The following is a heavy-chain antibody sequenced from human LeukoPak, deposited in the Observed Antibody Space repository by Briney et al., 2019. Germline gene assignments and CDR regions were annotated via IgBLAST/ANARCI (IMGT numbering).Heavy chain of an antibody. V-gene: IGHV3-23*01. CDR1: GFSLSNYW. Sequence: GGSLRLSCAASGFSLSNYWMNWVRQAPGKGLEWVSAISGSGGSTYYADSVKGRFTISRDNSKNTLYLQMNSLRAEDTAVYYCAPGAEYFQHWGQGTLVTVSS. CDR3: APGAEYFQH. D-gene: IGHD2-2*01. J-gene: IGHJ1*01. CDR2: ISGSGGST.